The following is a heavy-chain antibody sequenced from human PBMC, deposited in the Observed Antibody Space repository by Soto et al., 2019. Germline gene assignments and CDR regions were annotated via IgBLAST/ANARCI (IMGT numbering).Heavy chain of an antibody. J-gene: IGHJ4*02. CDR1: GYTFSDYG. Sequence: QVQLVQSEAEVKRPGASVKVSCKASGYTFSDYGISWVRQAPGQGLEWMGWISDHNIRTDYAEKFQGRVTMTTDTSTNTAYMELRSLRSDDTAVYYCARDRRTSDYWGQGTLVTVSS. CDR2: ISDHNIRT. D-gene: IGHD6-6*01. CDR3: ARDRRTSDY. V-gene: IGHV1-18*01.